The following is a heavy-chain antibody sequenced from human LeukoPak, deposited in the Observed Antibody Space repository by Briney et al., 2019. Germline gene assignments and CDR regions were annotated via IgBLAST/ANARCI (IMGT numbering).Heavy chain of an antibody. D-gene: IGHD3-3*01. J-gene: IGHJ4*02. CDR1: GGSFSGYY. V-gene: IGHV4-34*01. CDR2: IYYSGST. CDR3: VRLGYVDYDFWSGPPVDY. Sequence: SETLSLTCAVYGGSFSGYYWSWIRQPPGKGLEWIGSIYYSGSTYYNPSLKSRVTISVDTSKNQFSLKLSSVTAADTAVYYCVRLGYVDYDFWSGPPVDYWGQGTLVTVSS.